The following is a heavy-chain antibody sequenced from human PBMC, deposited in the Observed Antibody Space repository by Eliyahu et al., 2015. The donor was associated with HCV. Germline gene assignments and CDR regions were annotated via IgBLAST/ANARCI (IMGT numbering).Heavy chain of an antibody. J-gene: IGHJ6*02. CDR2: ISPSGTST. CDR3: ARGGGKIINPDKRLYLGMDV. V-gene: IGHV3-48*01. Sequence: EVQLVESGGGLVQPGGSLRLSCAASGFTFSRHSINWVRQAPGKGLEWISYISPSGTSTHYADFVKGRFTISRDNAKNSLNLQMNSLRTEDTAVYYCARGGGKIINPDKRLYLGMDVWGQGTTVTVSS. D-gene: IGHD1-14*01. CDR1: GFTFSRHS.